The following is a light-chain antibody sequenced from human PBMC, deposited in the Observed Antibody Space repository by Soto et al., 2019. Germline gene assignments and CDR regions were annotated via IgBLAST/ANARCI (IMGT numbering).Light chain of an antibody. J-gene: IGKJ4*01. CDR2: GAS. V-gene: IGKV3-20*01. CDR3: QQYGNSPLT. CDR1: HIVSINY. Sequence: ETVLTQSPGTLSLSPGERATLSCRASHIVSINYLAWYQQKPGQAPRLLIYGASSRATGIPDRFSGSGSGTDFTLTISRLEAEDYAVYYCQQYGNSPLTFGGGTKVDIK.